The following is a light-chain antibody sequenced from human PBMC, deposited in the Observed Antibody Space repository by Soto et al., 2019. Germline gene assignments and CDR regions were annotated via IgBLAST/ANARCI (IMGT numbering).Light chain of an antibody. V-gene: IGKV1-5*03. CDR3: QQTYSTPRGA. J-gene: IGKJ1*01. CDR2: KAS. Sequence: DIQMTQSPSTLSASVGDRVIITCRASESIRSWLAWYQQKPGKAPELLISKASTLESGVPSRFSGSGSGTEFTLTISSLQPDDFATYYCQQTYSTPRGAFGQGTKVEFK. CDR1: ESIRSW.